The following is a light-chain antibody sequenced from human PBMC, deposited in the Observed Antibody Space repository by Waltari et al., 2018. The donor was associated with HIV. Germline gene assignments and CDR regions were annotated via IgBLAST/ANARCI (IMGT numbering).Light chain of an antibody. CDR3: RYYGLSSIT. J-gene: IGKJ4*01. V-gene: IGKV3-20*01. Sequence: VLTQSPETLSLSPGETATLPCKTSPGISSTYLAWYQQKPGQAPRLLIYGSSHRGSDTSDRFSGSGSGTDFTLTIRRLELGDFAVYYCRYYGLSSITFGGGTRVDLK. CDR1: PGISSTY. CDR2: GSS.